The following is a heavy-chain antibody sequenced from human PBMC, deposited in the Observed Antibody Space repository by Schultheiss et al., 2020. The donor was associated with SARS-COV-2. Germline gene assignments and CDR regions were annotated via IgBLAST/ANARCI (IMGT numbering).Heavy chain of an antibody. CDR1: GFTFSSYW. CDR2: IDESGGST. J-gene: IGHJ6*02. CDR3: ARDSQLTMVRGVINYYYYGMDV. Sequence: GESLKISCAASGFTFSSYWMHWVRQAPGKGLEWVSSIDESGGSTYYAESVKGRFTISRDNSKNTLYVQMNSLRAEDTAVYYCARDSQLTMVRGVINYYYYGMDVWGQGTTVTVSS. D-gene: IGHD3-10*01. V-gene: IGHV3-23*01.